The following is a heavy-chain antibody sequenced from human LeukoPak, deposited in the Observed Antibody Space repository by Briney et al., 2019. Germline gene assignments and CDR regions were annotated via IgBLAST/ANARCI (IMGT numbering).Heavy chain of an antibody. J-gene: IGHJ5*02. V-gene: IGHV4-39*07. Sequence: SETLSLTCTGSGGSISSSSYYWGWIRPPPGKGLEWIGRIFYSGNTYYNPSLKSRVTISVDTSKHQFSLKLSSVTAADTAVYYCASGSHNWFDPWGQGILVTVSS. CDR3: ASGSHNWFDP. CDR1: GGSISSSSYY. CDR2: IFYSGNT.